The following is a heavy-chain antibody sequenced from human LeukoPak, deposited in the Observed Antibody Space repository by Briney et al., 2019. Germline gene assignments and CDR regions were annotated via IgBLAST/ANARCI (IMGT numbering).Heavy chain of an antibody. Sequence: GASVTVSCKASGYTFTSYDINWVRQATGQGLEWMGWMNPNSGNTGYAQKFQGRVTMTRNTSISTAYMELSSLRSEDTAVYYCAAHPQRFLEWSIGSYYYYGMDVWGQGTTVTVSS. CDR2: MNPNSGNT. CDR3: AAHPQRFLEWSIGSYYYYGMDV. V-gene: IGHV1-8*01. D-gene: IGHD3-3*01. CDR1: GYTFTSYD. J-gene: IGHJ6*02.